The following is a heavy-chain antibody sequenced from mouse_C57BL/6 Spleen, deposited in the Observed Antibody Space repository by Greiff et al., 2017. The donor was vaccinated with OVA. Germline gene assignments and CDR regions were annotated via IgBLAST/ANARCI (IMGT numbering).Heavy chain of an antibody. CDR3: TSSGFYYYAMDY. Sequence: QVQLKQSGAELVRPGASVTLSCKASGYTFTDYEMHWVKQTPVHGLEWIGVIDPETGGTAYNQTFKGKAILTADKSSSTAYMELRSLTSEDSAVYYCTSSGFYYYAMDYWGQGTSVTVSS. V-gene: IGHV1-15*01. CDR2: IDPETGGT. D-gene: IGHD3-2*02. CDR1: GYTFTDYE. J-gene: IGHJ4*01.